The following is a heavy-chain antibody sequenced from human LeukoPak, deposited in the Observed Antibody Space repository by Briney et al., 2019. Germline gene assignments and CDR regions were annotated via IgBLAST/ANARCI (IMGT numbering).Heavy chain of an antibody. Sequence: SETLSLTCTVSGGSINSGSDYWTWIRQPAGKGLEWIGRIYTNGGTDYNPSLKSRVTISLDASKNQFSLKLSSVTAADTAVYYCARERLGYCNGAYRPFDTWGQGTLVTVSS. CDR3: ARERLGYCNGAYRPFDT. V-gene: IGHV4-61*02. J-gene: IGHJ4*02. CDR1: GGSINSGSDY. CDR2: IYTNGGT. D-gene: IGHD2-15*01.